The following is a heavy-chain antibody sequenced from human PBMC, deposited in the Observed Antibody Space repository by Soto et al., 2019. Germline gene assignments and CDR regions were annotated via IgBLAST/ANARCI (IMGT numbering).Heavy chain of an antibody. CDR1: GFTFSSYG. V-gene: IGHV3-30*18. CDR3: AKLLLWFGELSHPPFDY. D-gene: IGHD3-10*01. CDR2: ISYDGSNK. Sequence: HPGGSLRLSCAASGFTFSSYGMHWVRQAPGKGLEWVAVISYDGSNKYYADSVKGRFTISRDNSKNTLYLQMNSLRAEDTAVYYCAKLLLWFGELSHPPFDYWGQGTLVTVSS. J-gene: IGHJ4*02.